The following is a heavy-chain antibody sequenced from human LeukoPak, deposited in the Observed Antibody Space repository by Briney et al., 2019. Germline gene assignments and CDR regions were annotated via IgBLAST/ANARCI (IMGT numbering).Heavy chain of an antibody. CDR3: AKGGDYRPLDN. Sequence: PGGSLRLSCAASGFSFSYSGMHWVRQAPGKGLEWVAFIRYDGSNKYYTDSVKGRFTISRDDSKNMLYLQMNTLRGEDTALYYCAKGGDYRPLDNWGQGTLVTVSS. J-gene: IGHJ4*02. CDR1: GFSFSYSG. V-gene: IGHV3-30*02. CDR2: IRYDGSNK. D-gene: IGHD2-21*02.